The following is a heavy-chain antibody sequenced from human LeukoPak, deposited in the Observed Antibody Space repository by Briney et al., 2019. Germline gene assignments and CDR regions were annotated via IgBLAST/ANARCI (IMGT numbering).Heavy chain of an antibody. V-gene: IGHV4-30-4*08. Sequence: NPSQTLSLTCNVSGGSISSGGYYWSWIRQPPGKGLEWIGYIYYSGSTYYNPSLKSRVTISVDTSKNQFSLKLSSVTAADTAVYYCARVSEGGKYDYGVAFDIWGQGTMVTVSS. CDR1: GGSISSGGYY. CDR2: IYYSGST. J-gene: IGHJ3*02. CDR3: ARVSEGGKYDYGVAFDI. D-gene: IGHD4-17*01.